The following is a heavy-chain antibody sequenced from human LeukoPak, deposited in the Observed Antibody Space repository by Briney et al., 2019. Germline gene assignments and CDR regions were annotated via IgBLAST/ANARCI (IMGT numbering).Heavy chain of an antibody. CDR1: GFTFSSYW. Sequence: GGSLRLSCAASGFTFSSYWMSWVRQAPGKGLEWVANIKQDGSEKYYVDSVKGRFTISRDNAKNSLYLQMNSLRAEDTAVYYRARPHVDSGSWLYYYYYYYMDVWGKGTTVTVSS. CDR3: ARPHVDSGSWLYYYYYYYMDV. V-gene: IGHV3-7*01. D-gene: IGHD6-13*01. CDR2: IKQDGSEK. J-gene: IGHJ6*03.